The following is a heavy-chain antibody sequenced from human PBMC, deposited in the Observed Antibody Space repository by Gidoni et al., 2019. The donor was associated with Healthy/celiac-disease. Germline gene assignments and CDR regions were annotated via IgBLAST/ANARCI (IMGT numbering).Heavy chain of an antibody. CDR2: IVPSDSYT. V-gene: IGHV5-10-1*03. D-gene: IGHD3-22*01. CDR1: GYSFTSYW. Sequence: VQLLQSGAEVQKPAESLVISCKGSGYSFTSYWISWVRQMPGNGLAWRGRIVPSDSYTNYRPSCQGHVTISASKSISTAYLQWSSLKASDTAMYYCGWSRYDSSGLYWGQGTLVTVSS. J-gene: IGHJ4*02. CDR3: GWSRYDSSGLY.